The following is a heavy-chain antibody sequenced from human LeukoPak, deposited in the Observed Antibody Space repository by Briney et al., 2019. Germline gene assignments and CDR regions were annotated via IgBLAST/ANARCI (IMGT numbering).Heavy chain of an antibody. J-gene: IGHJ4*02. V-gene: IGHV3-30*18. D-gene: IGHD3-22*01. CDR1: GFTFSSYG. CDR2: ISYDGSNK. Sequence: GGSLRLSCAASGFTFSSYGMHWVRQAPGKGLEWVAVISYDGSNKYYADSVKGRFTISRDNSKNTPYLQMNSLRAEDTAVYYCAKDYDSSGYLGGGIDYWGQGTLVTVSS. CDR3: AKDYDSSGYLGGGIDY.